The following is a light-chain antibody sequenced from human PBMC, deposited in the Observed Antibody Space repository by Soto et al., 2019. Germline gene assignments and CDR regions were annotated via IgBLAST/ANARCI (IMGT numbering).Light chain of an antibody. CDR2: ETS. Sequence: DIQMTQSPSSLSASVGDRVTITCRASQSLSTYLHWLQWKPGKAPKLLISETSTLQSGVPSRFSGSGSGTDFTFTIDSVQPEDFATYYCQQSYYTPVTFGGGTKVEIK. V-gene: IGKV1-39*01. CDR3: QQSYYTPVT. J-gene: IGKJ4*01. CDR1: QSLSTY.